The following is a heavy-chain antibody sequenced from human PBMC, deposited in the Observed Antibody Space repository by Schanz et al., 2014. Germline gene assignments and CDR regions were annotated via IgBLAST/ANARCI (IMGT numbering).Heavy chain of an antibody. CDR1: GFTFNSYA. CDR3: ASPSGYSDYGTYFDF. D-gene: IGHD5-12*01. V-gene: IGHV3-23*01. Sequence: EVQLLESGGGLVKPGGSLRLSCAASGFTFNSYAMTWVRQAPGKGLEWVSSISHSGGSKYYADSVKGRFTISRDNSRNTLYLQMNSLRTEDTAVYYCASPSGYSDYGTYFDFWGQGTLVTVFS. J-gene: IGHJ4*02. CDR2: ISHSGGSK.